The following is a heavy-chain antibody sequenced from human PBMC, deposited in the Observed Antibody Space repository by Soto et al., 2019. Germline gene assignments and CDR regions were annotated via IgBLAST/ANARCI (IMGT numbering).Heavy chain of an antibody. CDR2: ISYDGSNK. J-gene: IGHJ4*02. CDR3: AREEPSGEGAYDY. Sequence: QVQLVESGGGVVQPGRSLRLSCAASGFTFSSYAMHWVRQAPGKGLEWVAVISYDGSNKYYADSVKGRFTISRDKSKNTLYLQMNSLRAEDMAVYYCAREEPSGEGAYDYWGQGTLVTVSS. D-gene: IGHD1-26*01. CDR1: GFTFSSYA. V-gene: IGHV3-30-3*01.